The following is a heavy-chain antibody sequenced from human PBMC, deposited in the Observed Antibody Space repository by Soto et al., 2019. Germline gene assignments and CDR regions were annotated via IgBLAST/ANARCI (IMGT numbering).Heavy chain of an antibody. CDR1: GGTFSSHA. V-gene: IGHV1-69*06. CDR2: IIPVTDTP. J-gene: IGHJ5*02. CDR3: ARGNKGPGHYGPGSQGWYGP. Sequence: QVQLVQSGAEVKKPGSSVKVSCKVSGGTFSSHAINWLRQAPGQGLELMGVIIPVTDTPNNAEKFQGRVTITADKSTTTVYMELSSLTFDDTAVYFCARGNKGPGHYGPGSQGWYGPWGQGTLVTVSS. D-gene: IGHD3-10*01.